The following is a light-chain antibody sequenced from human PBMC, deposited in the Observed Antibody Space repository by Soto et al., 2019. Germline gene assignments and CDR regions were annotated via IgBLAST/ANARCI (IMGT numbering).Light chain of an antibody. J-gene: IGLJ2*01. CDR3: GSYTTSGAVV. CDR2: DVN. V-gene: IGLV2-14*03. CDR1: SSDVGAYNY. Sequence: QSALTQPASVSGSPGQSIAISCIGTSSDVGAYNYVSWYQQHPGKAPKLVIYDVNNRPSGVSNRFSGSKSGNTASLTIPGLQAEDEADYYCGSYTTSGAVVFGGGTKVTVL.